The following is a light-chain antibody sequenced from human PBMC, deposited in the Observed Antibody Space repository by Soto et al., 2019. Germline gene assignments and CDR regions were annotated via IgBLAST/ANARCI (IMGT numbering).Light chain of an antibody. CDR1: QSLVYSDGNTY. V-gene: IGKV2-30*01. Sequence: DVVMTQSPLSLPVTLGQPASISCRSSQSLVYSDGNTYLNWFQQRPGQSPRRPIYKVSNRDSVVPERFRGSGSGPDFQLRVSRGETEDGGVYYCLQGTLWPRTFGQGTKVEIK. CDR3: LQGTLWPRT. J-gene: IGKJ1*01. CDR2: KVS.